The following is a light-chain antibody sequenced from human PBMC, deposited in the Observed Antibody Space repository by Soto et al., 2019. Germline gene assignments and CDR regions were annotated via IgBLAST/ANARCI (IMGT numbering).Light chain of an antibody. V-gene: IGKV3-11*01. CDR3: QQRSNWPWT. CDR2: DAS. CDR1: PSVSSD. J-gene: IGKJ1*01. Sequence: EIVLTQSPATLSLFPGERATLSCRASPSVSSDLAWYQQKPGQAPRLLIYDASNRATGIPARFSGSGSGTDFTLTISSLEPEDFAVYYCQQRSNWPWTFGQGTKVEIK.